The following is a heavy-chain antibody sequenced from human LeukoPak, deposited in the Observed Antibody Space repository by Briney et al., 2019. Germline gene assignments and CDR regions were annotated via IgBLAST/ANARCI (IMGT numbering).Heavy chain of an antibody. J-gene: IGHJ4*02. V-gene: IGHV1-2*02. CDR1: GYTFTGYY. Sequence: ASVKVSCKASGYTFTGYYMHWVRQAPGQGLEWMGWINPNSGGTNYAQKFQGRVTMTRDTSISTAYMELSKLRSDDTAVYYCARSELDCRSTSCYIWSYDYWGQGTLVTVSS. CDR2: INPNSGGT. D-gene: IGHD2-2*02. CDR3: ARSELDCRSTSCYIWSYDY.